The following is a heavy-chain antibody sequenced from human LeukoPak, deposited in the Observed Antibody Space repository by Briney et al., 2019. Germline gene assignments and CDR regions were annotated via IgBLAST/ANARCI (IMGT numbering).Heavy chain of an antibody. CDR2: ICSSGST. CDR3: ARDRGSDGSDQLDP. Sequence: SETLSLTCTVSGGSISSYCWIWIRQPAGKGLEWIGRICSSGSTIYNPSLESRVTMSLDMSNNQFSLKLSSVTAADTAVYYCARDRGSDGSDQLDPWGQGTLVTVSS. V-gene: IGHV4-4*07. CDR1: GGSISSYC. J-gene: IGHJ5*02. D-gene: IGHD3-10*01.